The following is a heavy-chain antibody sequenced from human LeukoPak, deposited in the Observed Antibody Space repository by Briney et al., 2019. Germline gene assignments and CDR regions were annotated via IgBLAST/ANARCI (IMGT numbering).Heavy chain of an antibody. CDR2: ISTNGVNT. Sequence: GGSLRLSCQTSGFTFGNYAMSWVRQAQGKELEWISAISTNGVNTYYADSVKGRFTVSRDNSRHTLSLQMNGLRADDTAVYYCAKGSAAARPYYFDSWGQGTLVAVSS. D-gene: IGHD6-6*01. CDR3: AKGSAAARPYYFDS. J-gene: IGHJ4*02. CDR1: GFTFGNYA. V-gene: IGHV3-23*01.